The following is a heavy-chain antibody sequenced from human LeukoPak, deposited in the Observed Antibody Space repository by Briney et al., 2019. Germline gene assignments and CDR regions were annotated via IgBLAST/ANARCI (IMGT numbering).Heavy chain of an antibody. Sequence: GGTLSLSCAASGFTFSSYTMKWVRQAPGKGVEWISSISSISGYIYYADSVNGRFTISRDNAKNSLYLQMNSLIAEDTAVYYCARDVLLYSFDSGGYCDYWCQGTLVTVSS. J-gene: IGHJ4*02. D-gene: IGHD3-22*01. CDR1: GFTFSSYT. CDR2: ISSISGYI. CDR3: ARDVLLYSFDSGGYCDY. V-gene: IGHV3-21*01.